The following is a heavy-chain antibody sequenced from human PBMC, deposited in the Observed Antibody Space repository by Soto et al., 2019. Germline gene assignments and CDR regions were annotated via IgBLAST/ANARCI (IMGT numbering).Heavy chain of an antibody. CDR1: GGSVSSGNYY. V-gene: IGHV4-61*01. CDR3: ARRAYSSGWDNWFDP. CDR2: IYYSGST. D-gene: IGHD6-19*01. J-gene: IGHJ5*02. Sequence: SETLSLTCTVSGGSVSSGNYYWSWIRQPPGKGLEWIGYIYYSGSTNYNPSLKSRVTISVDTSKNQFSLKLSSVTAADTAVYYCARRAYSSGWDNWFDPWGQGTLVTVYS.